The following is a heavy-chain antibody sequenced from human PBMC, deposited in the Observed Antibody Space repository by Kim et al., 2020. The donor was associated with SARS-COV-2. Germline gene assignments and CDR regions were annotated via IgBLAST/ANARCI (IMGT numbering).Heavy chain of an antibody. CDR3: ARHERAVTTTPSEGYGMDV. V-gene: IGHV5-10-1*01. Sequence: GESLKISCKGSGYSFTSYWISWVRQMPGKGLEWMGRIDPSDSYTNYSPSFQGHVTISADKSISTAYLQWSSLKASDTAMYYCARHERAVTTTPSEGYGMDVWGQGTTVTVSS. CDR1: GYSFTSYW. D-gene: IGHD4-17*01. J-gene: IGHJ6*02. CDR2: IDPSDSYT.